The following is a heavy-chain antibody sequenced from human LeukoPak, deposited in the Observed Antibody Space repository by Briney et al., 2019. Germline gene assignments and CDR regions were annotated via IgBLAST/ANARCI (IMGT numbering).Heavy chain of an antibody. V-gene: IGHV3-23*01. CDR1: GFTFSSYA. CDR3: AKYCSSTSCYGY. CDR2: ISSSGGST. D-gene: IGHD2-2*01. Sequence: QPGGSLRLSCAASGFTFSSYAMSWVRQAPGKGLEWVSAISSSGGSTYYADSVKGRFTISRDNSKNTLYLQMNSLRAEDTAVYYCAKYCSSTSCYGYWGQGTLVTVSS. J-gene: IGHJ4*02.